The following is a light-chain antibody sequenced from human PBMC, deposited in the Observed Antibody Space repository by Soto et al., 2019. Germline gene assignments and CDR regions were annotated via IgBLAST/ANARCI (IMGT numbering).Light chain of an antibody. J-gene: IGLJ2*01. Sequence: QSALTQPASVSGSPGQSITISCTGTNSDIGGYNYVSWYQQHPGKAPKLMIFDVSNRPSGISDRFSGSKSGNTASLTISGLQDEDEAYYYCSSYTRSTTLVFGGGTKVTVL. CDR3: SSYTRSTTLV. CDR2: DVS. V-gene: IGLV2-14*03. CDR1: NSDIGGYNY.